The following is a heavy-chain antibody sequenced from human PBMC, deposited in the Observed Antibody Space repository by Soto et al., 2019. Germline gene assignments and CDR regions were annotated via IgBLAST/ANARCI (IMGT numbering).Heavy chain of an antibody. CDR2: IFSNDEQ. CDR3: ARIRNSCYDLLLDY. D-gene: IGHD5-12*01. V-gene: IGHV2-26*01. J-gene: IGHJ4*02. Sequence: QVTLKESGPVLVKPTETLTLTCTASGFLLSNARMGVSLIRQPPGKALQWLAHIFSNDEQSYSTSLKRRLTLSKDTSKSQVVFTMTNMDPVDTATDYCARIRNSCYDLLLDYWGQETLVTVS. CDR1: GFLLSNARMG.